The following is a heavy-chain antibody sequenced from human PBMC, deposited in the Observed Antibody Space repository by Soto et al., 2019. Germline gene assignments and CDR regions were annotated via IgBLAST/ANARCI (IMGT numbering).Heavy chain of an antibody. CDR1: GGTFSSYA. D-gene: IGHD6-13*01. J-gene: IGHJ6*02. CDR2: IIPIFGTA. Sequence: QVQLVQSGAEVKKPGSSVKVSCKASGGTFSSYAISWVRQAPGQGLEWMGGIIPIFGTANYAQKFQGRVKITADESTSTAYMELSSLRSEDTAVYYCARDRQQLVRGNYYGMDVWGQGTTVTVSS. CDR3: ARDRQQLVRGNYYGMDV. V-gene: IGHV1-69*01.